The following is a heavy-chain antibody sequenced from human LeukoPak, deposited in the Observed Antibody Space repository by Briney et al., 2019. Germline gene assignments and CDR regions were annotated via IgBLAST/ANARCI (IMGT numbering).Heavy chain of an antibody. CDR1: GGSFSGYY. CDR3: AKGAEQWLVRWFDP. D-gene: IGHD6-19*01. V-gene: IGHV4-34*01. CDR2: INHSGST. Sequence: SETLSLTCAVYGGSFSGYYWSWIRQPPGKGLEWIGEINHSGSTNYNPSLKSRVTISIDTSKNQFSLNLSSGTAADTAVYYCAKGAEQWLVRWFDPWGQGTLVTVSS. J-gene: IGHJ5*02.